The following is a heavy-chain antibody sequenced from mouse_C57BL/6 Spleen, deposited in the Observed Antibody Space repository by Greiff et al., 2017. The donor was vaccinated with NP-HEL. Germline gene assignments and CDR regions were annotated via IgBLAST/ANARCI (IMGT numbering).Heavy chain of an antibody. V-gene: IGHV1-15*01. CDR2: IDPETGGT. D-gene: IGHD3-1*01. Sequence: QVQLQQSGAELVRPGASVTLSCKASGYTFTDYEMHWVKQTPVHGLEWIGAIDPETGGTAYNQKFKGKAVLTADKSSSTAYMELRSLTSEDSAVYYCTRSGGRGYYFDYWGQGTTLTVSS. CDR1: GYTFTDYE. J-gene: IGHJ2*01. CDR3: TRSGGRGYYFDY.